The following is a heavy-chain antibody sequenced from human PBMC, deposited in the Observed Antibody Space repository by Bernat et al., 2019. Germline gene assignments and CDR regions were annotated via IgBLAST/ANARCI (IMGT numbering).Heavy chain of an antibody. D-gene: IGHD3-3*01. Sequence: EVQLVESGGGLVQPGRSLRLSCAASGFTFDDYAMHWVRQAPGKGLEWVSGISWNSGSIGYADSVKGRFNISRDNAKNSLYLQMNSLRAEDTALYYCAKDLLGLLEWSIDYWGQGTLVTVSS. CDR2: ISWNSGSI. J-gene: IGHJ4*02. CDR3: AKDLLGLLEWSIDY. V-gene: IGHV3-9*01. CDR1: GFTFDDYA.